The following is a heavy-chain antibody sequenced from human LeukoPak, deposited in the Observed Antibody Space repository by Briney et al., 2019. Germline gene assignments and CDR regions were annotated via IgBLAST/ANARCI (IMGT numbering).Heavy chain of an antibody. V-gene: IGHV3-9*01. D-gene: IGHD6-19*01. CDR3: AKAYAVAGTGYYMDV. CDR1: GLTFDDYA. CDR2: TSWISCSI. Sequence: PGGSLRLSCSSSGLTFDDYAMHSLRPAAGQGVEWVSGTSWISCSIGYADSVQGRFTISRDNAKNSLYLQMNSLRAEDTALYYCAKAYAVAGTGYYMDVWGKGTTVTISS. J-gene: IGHJ6*03.